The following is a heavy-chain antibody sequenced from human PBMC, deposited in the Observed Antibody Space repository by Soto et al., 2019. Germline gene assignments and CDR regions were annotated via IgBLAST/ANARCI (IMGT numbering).Heavy chain of an antibody. Sequence: GGSLRLSCVGSGFYVKTKCMRWVRRAPGKGLECVVIVCTGGATHYADSVKGRFTISRDRSKNSVHLQMNNVRAEDTAVYYCVRDKRTISGLFPGYWGQGTQVTVSS. CDR3: VRDKRTISGLFPGY. D-gene: IGHD1-1*01. CDR1: GFYVKTKC. CDR2: VCTGGAT. V-gene: IGHV3-53*01. J-gene: IGHJ4*02.